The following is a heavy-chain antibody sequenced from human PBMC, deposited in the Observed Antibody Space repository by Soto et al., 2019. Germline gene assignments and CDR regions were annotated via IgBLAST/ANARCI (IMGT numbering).Heavy chain of an antibody. Sequence: QVQLVESGGGVVQPGRSLRLSCAASGFTFSSYGMHWVRQAPGKGLEWVAVISYDGSNKYYADSVKGRFTISRDNYKNTLYQQMNSLRAEHTAVYYCAKSDLTFHYGRTDYWGQGTLVTVSS. D-gene: IGHD4-17*01. J-gene: IGHJ4*02. CDR2: ISYDGSNK. CDR1: GFTFSSYG. V-gene: IGHV3-30*18. CDR3: AKSDLTFHYGRTDY.